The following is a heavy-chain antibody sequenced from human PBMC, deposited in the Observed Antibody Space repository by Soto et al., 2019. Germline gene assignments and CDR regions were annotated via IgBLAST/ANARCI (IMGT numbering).Heavy chain of an antibody. J-gene: IGHJ4*02. D-gene: IGHD1-1*01. CDR3: AGNDKSGLDY. CDR1: AYSFTTYY. Sequence: QVQLVQSGAEVKKPGASMQVSCKASAYSFTTYYIHWVRQAPGQGLESMGFINPSGGSTSYAQKFQGRVTMTRDTSTSTVYMELRSLRSEDTAVYYCAGNDKSGLDYWGQGTLVTVSS. CDR2: INPSGGST. V-gene: IGHV1-46*01.